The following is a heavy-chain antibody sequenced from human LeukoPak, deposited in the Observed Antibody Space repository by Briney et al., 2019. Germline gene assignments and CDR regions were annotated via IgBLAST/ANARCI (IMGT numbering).Heavy chain of an antibody. CDR1: GFTFSSYS. D-gene: IGHD1-26*01. V-gene: IGHV3-21*01. CDR3: AREYSGSYYVAAFDV. CDR2: ISSSGSYI. J-gene: IGHJ3*01. Sequence: GGSLRLSCAASGFTFSSYSMNWVRQAPGKGLEWVSLISSSGSYIYYADSVKGRFTISRDNAKNSLYLQMNSLRAEDTAVYYCAREYSGSYYVAAFDVWGQGTLVTVSS.